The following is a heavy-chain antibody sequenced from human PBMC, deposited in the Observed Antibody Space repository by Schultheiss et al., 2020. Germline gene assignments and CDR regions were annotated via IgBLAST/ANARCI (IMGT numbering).Heavy chain of an antibody. CDR3: ARGGGSYVYFDY. D-gene: IGHD1-26*01. Sequence: SETLSLTCTVSGGSISSYYWSWIRQPPGKGLEWIGYIYYSGSTNYNPSLKSRVTISVDTSKNQFSLKLSSVTAADTAVYYCARGGGSYVYFDYWGQGTLVTVFS. J-gene: IGHJ4*02. CDR2: IYYSGST. CDR1: GGSISSYY. V-gene: IGHV4-59*01.